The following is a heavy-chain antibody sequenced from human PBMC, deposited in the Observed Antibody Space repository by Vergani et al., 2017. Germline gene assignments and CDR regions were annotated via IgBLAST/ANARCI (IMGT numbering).Heavy chain of an antibody. Sequence: QVQLQESGPGLVKSSETLSLTCSVSFDSTRNPHCNCVRQPPGKGLEWIGSIHYSENTNYYPSLKTRVTISVDTSKNQFSLTLTSVTAADTAVYYCASDTHSGQRADRWGQGILVTVTS. D-gene: IGHD6-19*01. CDR3: ASDTHSGQRADR. V-gene: IGHV4-59*11. J-gene: IGHJ5*02. CDR1: FDSTRNPH. CDR2: IHYSENT.